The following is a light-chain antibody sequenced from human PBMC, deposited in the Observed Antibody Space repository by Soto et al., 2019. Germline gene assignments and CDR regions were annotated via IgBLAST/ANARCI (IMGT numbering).Light chain of an antibody. V-gene: IGKV3D-15*01. CDR2: GAS. J-gene: IGKJ1*01. Sequence: EVVMTQSPATLSVSPGEGVTLSCKASQGIGDTLAWYQHKPGQAPRLLIYGASNRATGIPDRFSGSGSGTDFTLTISSLQSEDVAVYYCQQYNNWPWTLGQGTKVDI. CDR3: QQYNNWPWT. CDR1: QGIGDT.